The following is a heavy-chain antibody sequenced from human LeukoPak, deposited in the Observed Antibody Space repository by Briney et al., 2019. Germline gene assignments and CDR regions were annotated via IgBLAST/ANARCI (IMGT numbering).Heavy chain of an antibody. J-gene: IGHJ6*02. D-gene: IGHD6-6*01. CDR3: ARVIPSIDSSSGGGYGMDV. CDR1: GGSFSGYY. Sequence: SETLSLTCAVYGGSFSGYYWSWIRQPPGKGLEWIGEINHSGSTNYNPSLKSRVTISVDTSKNQFSLKLSSVTAADTAVYYCARVIPSIDSSSGGGYGMDVWGQGTTVTVSS. CDR2: INHSGST. V-gene: IGHV4-34*01.